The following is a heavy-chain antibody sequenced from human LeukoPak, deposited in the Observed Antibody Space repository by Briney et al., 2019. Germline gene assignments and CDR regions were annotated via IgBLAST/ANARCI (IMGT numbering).Heavy chain of an antibody. CDR3: ARVFVESLYSRSWYSFDY. CDR2: INPNSGGT. V-gene: IGHV1-2*02. Sequence: GASVRVSCKASGYTFTGYYMHWVRQAPGQGLEWMGWINPNSGGTNYAQKFQGRVTMTRDTSISTAYMELSRLRSDDTAVYYCARVFVESLYSRSWYSFDYWGQGTLVTVSS. CDR1: GYTFTGYY. D-gene: IGHD6-13*01. J-gene: IGHJ4*02.